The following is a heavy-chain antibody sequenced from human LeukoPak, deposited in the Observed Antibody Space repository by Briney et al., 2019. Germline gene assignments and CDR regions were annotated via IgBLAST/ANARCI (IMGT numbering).Heavy chain of an antibody. D-gene: IGHD1-26*01. Sequence: PGGSLRLSCTASGFTFGDYAMSWFRQAPGKGLEWVGFIRSNTYGGTAEYAASVKGRFTISRDDSKNTLYLQMNSLKTEDTAVYYCTTVRGSDLQYFQHWGQGTLVTVSS. CDR3: TTVRGSDLQYFQH. CDR2: IRSNTYGGTA. J-gene: IGHJ1*01. CDR1: GFTFGDYA. V-gene: IGHV3-49*03.